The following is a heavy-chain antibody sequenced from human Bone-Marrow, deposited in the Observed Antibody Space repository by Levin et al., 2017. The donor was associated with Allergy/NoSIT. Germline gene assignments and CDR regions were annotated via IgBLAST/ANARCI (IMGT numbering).Heavy chain of an antibody. J-gene: IGHJ6*03. CDR1: GFSLSIFC. D-gene: IGHD2-8*02. V-gene: IGHV3-74*01. Sequence: GESLKISCAASGFSLSIFCLHWVRRAPGKGLVWVSRIKSDGSTFYADSVKGRFTISRDNAKNTLYLQMNSLREDDTAVYYCARDPAEGYCTGGVCYGDYCMDVWGKGTTVTVSS. CDR2: IKSDGST. CDR3: ARDPAEGYCTGGVCYGDYCMDV.